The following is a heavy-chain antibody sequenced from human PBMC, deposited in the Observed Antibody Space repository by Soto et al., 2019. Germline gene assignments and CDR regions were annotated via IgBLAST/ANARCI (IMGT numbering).Heavy chain of an antibody. CDR2: ITSTSTYI. D-gene: IGHD2-21*02. V-gene: IGHV3-21*01. Sequence: GGSLRLSCAASGFTFSSYTMHWVRQAPGKGLEWVSSITSTSTYIYYTDSLKGRFTISRDNANNSLFLQMNSLGPGDTAVYYCARDGARDRGDKGFDYWGQGTVVTVSS. CDR3: ARDGARDRGDKGFDY. CDR1: GFTFSSYT. J-gene: IGHJ4*02.